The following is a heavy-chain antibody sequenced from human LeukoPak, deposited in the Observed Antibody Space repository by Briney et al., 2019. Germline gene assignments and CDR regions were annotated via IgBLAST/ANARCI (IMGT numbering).Heavy chain of an antibody. CDR2: ISSSGSTI. D-gene: IGHD6-19*01. V-gene: IGHV3-48*03. J-gene: IGHJ4*02. CDR1: GFTFSSYE. Sequence: GGSLRLSCAASGFTFSSYEMNWVRQAPGKGLEWVSYISSSGSTIYYADSVKGRFTVSRDNSRNTVTLQMNSLRGEDTAVYYCARAPVRGAVAGVDYWGQGTLVTVSS. CDR3: ARAPVRGAVAGVDY.